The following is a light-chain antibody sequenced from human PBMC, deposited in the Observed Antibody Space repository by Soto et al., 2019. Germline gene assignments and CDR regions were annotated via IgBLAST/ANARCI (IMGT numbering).Light chain of an antibody. CDR2: FDS. J-gene: IGLJ1*01. V-gene: IGLV3-21*02. CDR1: NIGTKN. CDR3: QVWDSSGDHYV. Sequence: SYELTQPPSVSVAPGQTARINCGGDNIGTKNVHWYQHKPGQAPVLVVYFDSDRPSGIPDRFSGSTSGNTASLTISRVEDGDEADYYCQVWDSSGDHYVFGTGTKV.